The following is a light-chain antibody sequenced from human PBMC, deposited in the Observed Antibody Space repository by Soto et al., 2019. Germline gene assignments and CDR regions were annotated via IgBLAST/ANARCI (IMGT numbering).Light chain of an antibody. V-gene: IGLV2-14*03. CDR1: SSDVGGYHY. Sequence: QSVGTQPAPASGSPGQAMTISCTGSSSDVGGYHYVSWYQQHPGKAPKLIIYQVSHRPSGVSDRFSGSKSGNTASLTISGLQGEDEATYYCSSFTSTLPYVFGTGTKITVL. J-gene: IGLJ1*01. CDR3: SSFTSTLPYV. CDR2: QVS.